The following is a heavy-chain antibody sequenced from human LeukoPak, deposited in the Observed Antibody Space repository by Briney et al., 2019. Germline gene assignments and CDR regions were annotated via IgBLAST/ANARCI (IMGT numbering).Heavy chain of an antibody. V-gene: IGHV4-59*01. D-gene: IGHD3-22*01. CDR3: VRGYFDTSGYSNPFDI. CDR2: IYYTGST. CDR1: GDSISSSY. Sequence: KPSETLSLTCTVSGDSISSSYWSWIRQPPGKRLEWIGYIYYTGSTNYNPSLKSRVTISVDTSENQFSLNLTPVTAADTAVYYCVRGYFDTSGYSNPFDIWGQGTMVTVSS. J-gene: IGHJ3*02.